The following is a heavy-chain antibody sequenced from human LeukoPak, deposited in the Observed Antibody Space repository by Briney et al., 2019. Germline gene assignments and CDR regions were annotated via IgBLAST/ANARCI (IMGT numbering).Heavy chain of an antibody. J-gene: IGHJ4*02. D-gene: IGHD5-24*01. CDR3: AGGLQFLDY. Sequence: ASVTVSCKASGGTFSSYAISWVRQAPGQGLEWMGRIIPILGIANYARKFQGRVTITADKSTSTAYMELSSLRSEDTAVYYCAGGLQFLDYWGQGTLVTASS. CDR1: GGTFSSYA. CDR2: IIPILGIA. V-gene: IGHV1-69*04.